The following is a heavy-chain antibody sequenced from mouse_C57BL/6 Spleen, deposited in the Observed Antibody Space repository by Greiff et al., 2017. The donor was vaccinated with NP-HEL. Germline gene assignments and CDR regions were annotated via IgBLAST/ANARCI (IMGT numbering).Heavy chain of an antibody. V-gene: IGHV2-3*01. CDR2: IWGDGST. CDR1: GFSLTSYG. CDR3: AKGYSSYAMDY. D-gene: IGHD2-14*01. Sequence: VKLMESGPGLVAPSQSLSITCTASGFSLTSYGVRWVRQPPGKGLEWMGVIWGDGSTNYHSALISRLSISKDNSKSQVFLKLNSLQTDDTATYYCAKGYSSYAMDYWGQGTSVTVSS. J-gene: IGHJ4*01.